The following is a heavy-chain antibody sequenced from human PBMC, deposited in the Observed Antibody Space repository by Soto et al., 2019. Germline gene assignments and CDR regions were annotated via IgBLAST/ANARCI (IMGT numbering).Heavy chain of an antibody. CDR1: GFSFSTYS. D-gene: IGHD1-1*01. J-gene: IGHJ6*02. CDR2: IRRSGDYT. V-gene: IGHV3-21*01. Sequence: EVQLVESGGGLVMPGGSLRLSCIASGFSFSTYSMNWVRQAPGKGLEWVSSIRRSGDYTYYADSLKGRFTLSRDNAKNSRSLPMIGLRAEDTAVYYCARSTSLGGMDVWGQGTTVTVSS. CDR3: ARSTSLGGMDV.